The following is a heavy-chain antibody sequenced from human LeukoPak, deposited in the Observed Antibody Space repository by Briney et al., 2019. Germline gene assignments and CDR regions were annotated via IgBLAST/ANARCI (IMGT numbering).Heavy chain of an antibody. CDR2: IYYSGST. Sequence: PSETLSLTCTVSGGSISIYYWSWIRQPPGKGLEWIGYIYYSGSTNYNPSLKSRVTISVDTSKNQFSLKLSSVTAADTAVYYCARVRCSGGSCSNYFYYYMDVWGKGTTVTVSS. V-gene: IGHV4-59*01. CDR3: ARVRCSGGSCSNYFYYYMDV. CDR1: GGSISIYY. D-gene: IGHD2-15*01. J-gene: IGHJ6*03.